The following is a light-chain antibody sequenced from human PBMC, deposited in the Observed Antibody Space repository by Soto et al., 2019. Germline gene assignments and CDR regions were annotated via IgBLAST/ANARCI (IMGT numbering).Light chain of an antibody. V-gene: IGKV1-5*01. J-gene: IGKJ1*01. Sequence: DIPMTQAPSTLSASVGDRVTITCRASQTISNWLAWYQQKPGKAPKVLIYDASSLGSGVPSRFSGSGSGTEFILTISSLQPDDVATYYCQQYNSSPTFGQGTKVEIK. CDR1: QTISNW. CDR3: QQYNSSPT. CDR2: DAS.